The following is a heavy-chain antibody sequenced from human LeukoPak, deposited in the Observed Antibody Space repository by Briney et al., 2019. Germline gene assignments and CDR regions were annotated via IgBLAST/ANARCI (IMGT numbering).Heavy chain of an antibody. V-gene: IGHV3-33*01. Sequence: PGGSLRLSCAASGSSFSTYGMHWVRQAPGKGLGWVALIWNAGTNTYYADSVKGRFTISRDNSKNTLYLQMNSLRAEDTAVYYCAGDTPPGGDYYFDYWGQGTLVIVSS. CDR2: IWNAGTNT. D-gene: IGHD3-16*01. J-gene: IGHJ4*02. CDR1: GSSFSTYG. CDR3: AGDTPPGGDYYFDY.